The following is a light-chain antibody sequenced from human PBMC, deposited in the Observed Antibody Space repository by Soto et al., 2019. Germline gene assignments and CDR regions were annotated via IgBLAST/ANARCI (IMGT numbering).Light chain of an antibody. V-gene: IGKV3-15*01. Sequence: ETVMTQSPATLSVSPGERATLSCRASQSVSSNLAWYQQKPGQAPRLLIYGTSTRATGIPARFSGSGSGTEFTLTISSLQSEDFAVYYCQQYNTWPITFGQGTRLEMK. CDR1: QSVSSN. CDR2: GTS. J-gene: IGKJ5*01. CDR3: QQYNTWPIT.